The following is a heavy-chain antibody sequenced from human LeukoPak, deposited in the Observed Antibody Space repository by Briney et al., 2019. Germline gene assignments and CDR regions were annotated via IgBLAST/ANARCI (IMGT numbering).Heavy chain of an antibody. J-gene: IGHJ3*02. CDR2: MNPNSSNT. D-gene: IGHD6-13*01. CDR3: ATPGIAAAYAFDI. V-gene: IGHV1-8*03. Sequence: EASVKVSCKASGYTFTSYDINWVRQATGQGLEWMGWMNPNSSNTGYAQKFQGRVTITRNTSISTAYMELSSLRSEDTAVYYCATPGIAAAYAFDIWGQGTMVTVSS. CDR1: GYTFTSYD.